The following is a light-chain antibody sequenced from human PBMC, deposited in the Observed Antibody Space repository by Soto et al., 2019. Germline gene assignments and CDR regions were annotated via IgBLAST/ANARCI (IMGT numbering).Light chain of an antibody. CDR1: QSLLHSNGNTY. Sequence: IVMTQSPLSLPVTPGEPASISCRSSQSLLHSNGNTYLDWYLQKPGQSPQLLIYLGSTRVSGVPDRFRGSGSGTDFTLKISRVEAEDVGVYYCMQGIQSITTFGQGTRLEIK. CDR2: LGS. V-gene: IGKV2-28*01. CDR3: MQGIQSITT. J-gene: IGKJ5*01.